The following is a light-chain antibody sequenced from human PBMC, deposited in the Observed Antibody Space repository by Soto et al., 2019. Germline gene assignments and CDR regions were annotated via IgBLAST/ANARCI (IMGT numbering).Light chain of an antibody. J-gene: IGKJ1*01. CDR1: QSVSST. Sequence: EIVMTQSPATLSVSPGGRATVSCRASQSVSSTLAWYQQKPGQAPRLLIYGASTRATGIPARFSGSGSGTEFTLTISSLQSEDFAVYYCQQYNDWPQTFGQGTKVEIK. CDR2: GAS. V-gene: IGKV3-15*01. CDR3: QQYNDWPQT.